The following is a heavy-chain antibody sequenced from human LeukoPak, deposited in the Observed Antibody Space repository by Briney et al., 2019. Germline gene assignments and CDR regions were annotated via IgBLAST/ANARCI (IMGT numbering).Heavy chain of an antibody. CDR2: IWYDGSNK. V-gene: IGHV3-33*01. J-gene: IGHJ6*03. Sequence: GGSLRLSCAASGFTFSSYGMHWVRQAPGKGLEWVAVIWYDGSNKYYADSVKGRFTISRDNSKNTLYLQMNSLRAEDTAVYYCAIDRGVKNYYYYMDVWGKGTTVTVSS. CDR1: GFTFSSYG. CDR3: AIDRGVKNYYYYMDV. D-gene: IGHD3-3*01.